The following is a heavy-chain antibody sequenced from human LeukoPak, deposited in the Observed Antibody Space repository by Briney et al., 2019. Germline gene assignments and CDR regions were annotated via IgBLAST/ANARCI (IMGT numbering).Heavy chain of an antibody. Sequence: GASVKVSCKASGYTFTSYGITWVRQAPGQGLEWMGWISTYNGNTNPAQKLQGRVTMTTDTSTTTAFMELRSLRSDDTAVYHCARDRDYGDYNTQDLFVYWGQGTLVTVSS. CDR3: ARDRDYGDYNTQDLFVY. D-gene: IGHD4-17*01. CDR2: ISTYNGNT. V-gene: IGHV1-18*01. J-gene: IGHJ4*02. CDR1: GYTFTSYG.